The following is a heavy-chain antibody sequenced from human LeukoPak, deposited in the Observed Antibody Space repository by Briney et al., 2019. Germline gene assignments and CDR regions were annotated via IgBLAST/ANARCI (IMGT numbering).Heavy chain of an antibody. CDR1: GFTFGDYA. J-gene: IGHJ4*02. V-gene: IGHV3-49*04. CDR3: TRPYYDSSGYYYVDDY. Sequence: PGGSLRLSCTASGFTFGDYAMIWVRQAPGKGLEEGGFIRSKAYGGTTEYAASVKGRFTISRDDSKSIAYLQMNSLKTEDTAVYYCTRPYYDSSGYYYVDDYWGQGTLVTVSS. D-gene: IGHD3-22*01. CDR2: IRSKAYGGTT.